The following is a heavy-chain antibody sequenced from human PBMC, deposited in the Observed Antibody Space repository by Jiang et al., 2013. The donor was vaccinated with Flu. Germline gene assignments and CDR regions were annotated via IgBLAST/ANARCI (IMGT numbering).Heavy chain of an antibody. CDR2: IYSRGHP. J-gene: IGHJ6*02. CDR1: GFTVSDNF. V-gene: IGHV3-66*02. Sequence: VQLVESGGGLVQPGGSLRLSCEASGFTVSDNFMSWVRQAPGKGLEWVSLIYSRGHPYYADSVKGRFTISRDNSKNTLYLQLNSLRPDDTGVYYCARVRGNEYYYGMDVVGPRDHGHRLL. CDR3: ARVRGNEYYYGMDV. D-gene: IGHD3-10*01.